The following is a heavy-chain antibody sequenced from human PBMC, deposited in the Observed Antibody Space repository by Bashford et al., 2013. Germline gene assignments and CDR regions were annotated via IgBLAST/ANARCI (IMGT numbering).Heavy chain of an antibody. D-gene: IGHD4-17*01. CDR3: ASARVPTVTYYNFFDP. Sequence: SVKGLLQGHLDTPSPTTIYTGVRQAPGQGLEWMGRIISIFATANYAQKFQGRVTITADESTSTAYMELSSLRYEDTAVYYCASARVPTVTYYNFFDPWAEEPLVTVSS. V-gene: IGHV1-69*13. CDR2: IISIFATA. J-gene: IGHJ5*02. CDR1: DTPSPTT.